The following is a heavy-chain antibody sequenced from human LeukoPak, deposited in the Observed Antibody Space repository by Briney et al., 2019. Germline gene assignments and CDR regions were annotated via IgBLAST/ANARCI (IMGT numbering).Heavy chain of an antibody. CDR1: GGSISGYY. V-gene: IGHV4-4*07. J-gene: IGHJ4*02. D-gene: IGHD6-19*01. Sequence: PSETLSLTCTVSGGSISGYYWSWIRQPAGKGLEWIGRIYSSGSTNYNPSLKSRVTMSVDTSKKQFSLTLSSVTAADTAVYFCARERYNTGWYSDYWGQGTLVTVSS. CDR2: IYSSGST. CDR3: ARERYNTGWYSDY.